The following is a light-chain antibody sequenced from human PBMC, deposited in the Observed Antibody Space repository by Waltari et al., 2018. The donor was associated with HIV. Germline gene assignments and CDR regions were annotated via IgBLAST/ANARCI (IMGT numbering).Light chain of an antibody. V-gene: IGLV2-8*01. CDR3: SSYAGSNIWV. CDR1: SSDVGAYNY. J-gene: IGLJ3*02. Sequence: QSALTQPPSASGSPGQSVTFSCTGTSSDVGAYNYVCWHQQYPGKAPKLMIYEVSKRPSGVPDRFSGSKSGNTASLTVSGLQAEDEADYYCSSYAGSNIWVFGGGTKLTVL. CDR2: EVS.